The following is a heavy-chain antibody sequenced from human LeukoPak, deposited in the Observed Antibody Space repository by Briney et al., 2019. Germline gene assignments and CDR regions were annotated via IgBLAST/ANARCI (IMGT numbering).Heavy chain of an antibody. Sequence: GGSLRLSCAASGFTFSSYAMSWVRQAPGKGLEWVSAISGSGGSTFYADSVKGRFTISRDNSKNTLYLQMNSLRAEDTAVYYCAKTRGGYYGDYVGDYWGQGTLVTVSS. J-gene: IGHJ4*02. CDR1: GFTFSSYA. CDR2: ISGSGGST. D-gene: IGHD4-17*01. CDR3: AKTRGGYYGDYVGDY. V-gene: IGHV3-23*01.